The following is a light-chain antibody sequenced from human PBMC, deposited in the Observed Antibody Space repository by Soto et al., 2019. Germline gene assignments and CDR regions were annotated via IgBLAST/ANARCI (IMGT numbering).Light chain of an antibody. CDR2: DDN. Sequence: QSVLTQPPSVSAAPEQKVTISCSGSSSNIGDNYVSWYQQLPGTAPKLLIYDDNQRPSGIPDRFSVSKSGTSATLGITGLQTGDEADYYCAAWDSSLNAGVFGGGTQLTVL. V-gene: IGLV1-51*01. CDR3: AAWDSSLNAGV. CDR1: SSNIGDNY. J-gene: IGLJ7*01.